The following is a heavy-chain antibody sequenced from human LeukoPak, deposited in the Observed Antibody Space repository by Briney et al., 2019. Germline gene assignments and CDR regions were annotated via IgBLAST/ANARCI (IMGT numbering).Heavy chain of an antibody. CDR1: GFTFSSYS. V-gene: IGHV3-21*01. D-gene: IGHD3-22*01. CDR3: ARGSGYLETFDY. CDR2: ISSSSSYV. J-gene: IGHJ4*02. Sequence: GGSLRLSCAASGFTFSSYSMNWVRQAPGKGLEWVASISSSSSYVYYADSMKGRFSISRDNARNSLYLQMNSLRADDTAVYYCARGSGYLETFDYWGQGTLVTVSS.